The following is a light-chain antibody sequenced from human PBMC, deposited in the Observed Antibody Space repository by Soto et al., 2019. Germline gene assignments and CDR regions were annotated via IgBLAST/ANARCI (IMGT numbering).Light chain of an antibody. J-gene: IGKJ3*01. V-gene: IGKV1-33*01. CDR1: EDISNY. Sequence: DIQMTQSPSSLSASVGDRVTITCQASEDISNYLNWYQQKPGKAPKLLIYDASNLETGVPSRFSGSGSGTDFTFTISSLQPEDIGTYYWQQYDNLLFTFGPGTKVDIK. CDR2: DAS. CDR3: QQYDNLLFT.